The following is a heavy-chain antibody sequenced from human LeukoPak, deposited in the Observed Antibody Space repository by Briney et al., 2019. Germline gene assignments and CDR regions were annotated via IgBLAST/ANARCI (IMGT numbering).Heavy chain of an antibody. Sequence: ASVKVSCKASGYTFTSYAMNWVRQAPGQGLEWMGMINPSGGSTSYAQKFQGRVTMTRDMSTRTVYMDLSSLRSEDTAVYYCVRTTYYYDSSGYYRGFDPWGQGTLVTVSS. D-gene: IGHD3-22*01. CDR3: VRTTYYYDSSGYYRGFDP. CDR1: GYTFTSYA. CDR2: INPSGGST. J-gene: IGHJ5*02. V-gene: IGHV1-46*01.